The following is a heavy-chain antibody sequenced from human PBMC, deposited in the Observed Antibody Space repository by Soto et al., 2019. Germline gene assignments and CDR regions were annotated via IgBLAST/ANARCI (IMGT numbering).Heavy chain of an antibody. V-gene: IGHV3-30*03. CDR2: ISRDGNTK. Sequence: QVQLVESGGGVVQPGRSLRLSCAASGFTLSNNGMHWVRQAPGKGLEWVAVISRDGNTKFYADSVKGRFAISKDNSENALYLQMTSLRLEDTAVYFCARELATGNWGQGTLVTVSS. CDR1: GFTLSNNG. CDR3: ARELATGN. J-gene: IGHJ4*02.